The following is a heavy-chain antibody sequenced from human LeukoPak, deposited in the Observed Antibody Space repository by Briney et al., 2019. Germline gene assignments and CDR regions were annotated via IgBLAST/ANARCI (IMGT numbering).Heavy chain of an antibody. V-gene: IGHV3-21*04. Sequence: PGGSLRLSCAASGFTFSSYSMNCVRQAPGKGLEWVSSISSSSSYIYYADSVKGRFTISRDNAKNSLYLQMNSLRAEDTAVYYCVRDGGYSYGPSDNRGQGTLVTVSS. CDR2: ISSSSSYI. CDR1: GFTFSSYS. CDR3: VRDGGYSYGPSDN. D-gene: IGHD5-18*01. J-gene: IGHJ4*02.